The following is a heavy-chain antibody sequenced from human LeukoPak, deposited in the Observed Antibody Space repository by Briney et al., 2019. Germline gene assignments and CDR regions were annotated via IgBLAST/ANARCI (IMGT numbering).Heavy chain of an antibody. CDR3: ARYSSSSEF. CDR2: INQDGSEK. Sequence: GGSLRLSCVASGFIVSPYWMTWVRQAPGKGPEWVANINQDGSEKYYVVSVKGRFTISRDNAKNSLYLQMNNLRAEDTAVYYCARYSSSSEFWGQGTLVTVSS. J-gene: IGHJ1*01. CDR1: GFIVSPYW. V-gene: IGHV3-7*01. D-gene: IGHD6-6*01.